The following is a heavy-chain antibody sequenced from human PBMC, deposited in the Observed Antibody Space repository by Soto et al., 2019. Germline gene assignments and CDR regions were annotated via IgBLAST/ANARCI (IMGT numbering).Heavy chain of an antibody. CDR2: IYYSGST. D-gene: IGHD4-17*01. Sequence: TLSLTCTVSGGSISSGGYYWSWIRQHPGKGLEWIGYIYYSGSTYYNPSLKSRVTISVDTSKNQFSLKLSSVTAADTAVYYCARDIVGDYNLPYYYGMDVWGQGTTVTVSS. CDR1: GGSISSGGYY. CDR3: ARDIVGDYNLPYYYGMDV. J-gene: IGHJ6*02. V-gene: IGHV4-31*03.